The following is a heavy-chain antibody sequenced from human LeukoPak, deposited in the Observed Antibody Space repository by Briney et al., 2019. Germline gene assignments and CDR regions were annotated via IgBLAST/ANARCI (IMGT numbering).Heavy chain of an antibody. D-gene: IGHD2/OR15-2a*01. J-gene: IGHJ6*02. CDR3: ARAEYCYYCGMDV. CDR2: IKQDESEK. CDR1: GFTFNIYG. Sequence: GGSLRLSCAASGFTFNIYGIHWVRQAPGKGLEWVANIKQDESEKYYVDSVKGRFTISRDNAKNSLYLHMNSLRAEDTAVYYCARAEYCYYCGMDVWGQGTTVTVSS. V-gene: IGHV3-7*03.